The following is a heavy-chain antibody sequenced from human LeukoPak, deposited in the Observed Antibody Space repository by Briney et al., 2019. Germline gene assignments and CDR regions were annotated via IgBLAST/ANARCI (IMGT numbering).Heavy chain of an antibody. D-gene: IGHD3-22*01. CDR3: ARDRYYYDSSQTISMDV. CDR2: INPNSGGT. CDR1: GYTFTDYY. J-gene: IGHJ6*03. V-gene: IGHV1-2*02. Sequence: ASVKVSCKASGYTFTDYYMHWVRQAPGQGLEWMGWINPNSGGTNYAQRFQGRVTMTRDTSISTAYMELSRLRSDDTAVYYCARDRYYYDSSQTISMDVWGKGTTVTISS.